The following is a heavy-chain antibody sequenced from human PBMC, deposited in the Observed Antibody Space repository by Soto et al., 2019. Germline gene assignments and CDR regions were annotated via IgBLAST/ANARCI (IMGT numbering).Heavy chain of an antibody. CDR1: GFTFSSYW. Sequence: EVQLVESGGGLVQPGGSLRLSCAASGFTFSSYWMHWVRQAPGKGLVWVSRINGDGSTTSYADSVKGRFTISRDNAKNTLYLQMYSLRAEDTAVYYCARARVDTAMVMAFRGQGTLVTVSS. J-gene: IGHJ4*02. D-gene: IGHD5-18*01. CDR3: ARARVDTAMVMAF. CDR2: INGDGSTT. V-gene: IGHV3-74*01.